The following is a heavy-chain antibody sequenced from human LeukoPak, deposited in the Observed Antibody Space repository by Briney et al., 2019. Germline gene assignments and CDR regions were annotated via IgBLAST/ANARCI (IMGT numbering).Heavy chain of an antibody. Sequence: GGSLRLSCAASGFTFSSYWIHWVRQAPGKGLVWVSRIKSDGSSTSYADSVQGRFTISRDNAKNTLYLQMNSLRAEDAAVYYCARDNNSWFDPWGQGTLVTVSS. CDR3: ARDNNSWFDP. CDR1: GFTFSSYW. CDR2: IKSDGSST. V-gene: IGHV3-74*01. J-gene: IGHJ5*02.